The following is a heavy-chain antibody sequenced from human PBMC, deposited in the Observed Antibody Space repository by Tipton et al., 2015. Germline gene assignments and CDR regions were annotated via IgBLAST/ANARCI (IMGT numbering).Heavy chain of an antibody. CDR3: AGDTWVFDY. CDR1: GDSISNYF. CDR2: IQTSGNT. Sequence: TLSLTCTIPGDSISNYFWSWIRQPAGKGLEWIGRIQTSGNTNYNPSLQSRVTMSVDMSRGQFSLRLTSVTAADTAVYYCAGDTWVFDYWGQGTLVTVSS. V-gene: IGHV4-4*07. D-gene: IGHD1-26*01. J-gene: IGHJ4*02.